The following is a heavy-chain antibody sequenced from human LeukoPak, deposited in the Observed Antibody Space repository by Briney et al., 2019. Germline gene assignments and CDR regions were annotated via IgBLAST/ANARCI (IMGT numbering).Heavy chain of an antibody. CDR3: ARAYCSSASCYLDNFYYYMDV. Sequence: GGSLRLSCAASGFTFSIYWMSWVRQAPGKGLEWVANIKEDGSEKYYVDSVKGRFTISRDNAKNSLYLQMNSLRAEDTAFYFCARAYCSSASCYLDNFYYYMDVWGKGTTVIVSS. J-gene: IGHJ6*03. CDR1: GFTFSIYW. CDR2: IKEDGSEK. D-gene: IGHD2-2*01. V-gene: IGHV3-7*03.